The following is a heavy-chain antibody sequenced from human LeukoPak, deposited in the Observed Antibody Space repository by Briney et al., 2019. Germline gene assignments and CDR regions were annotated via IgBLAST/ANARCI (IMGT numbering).Heavy chain of an antibody. CDR3: AHYYDFWSGYLSHNS. CDR2: IIPILGIA. CDR1: GGTFSSYA. D-gene: IGHD3-3*01. J-gene: IGHJ4*02. V-gene: IGHV1-69*04. Sequence: SVKVSCKASGGTFSSYAISWVRQAPGQGLEWMGRIIPILGIANYAQKFQGRVTITADKSTSTAYMELSSLRSEDTAVYYCAHYYDFWSGYLSHNSWGQGTLVTVSS.